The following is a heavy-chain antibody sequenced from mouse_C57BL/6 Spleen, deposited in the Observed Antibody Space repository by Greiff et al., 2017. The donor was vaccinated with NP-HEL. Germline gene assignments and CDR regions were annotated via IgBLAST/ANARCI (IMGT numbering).Heavy chain of an antibody. CDR3: ARHPLRGAMDY. CDR1: GFSLTSYG. V-gene: IGHV2-6-1*01. Sequence: VHLVESGPGLVAPSQSLSITCTVSGFSLTSYGVHWVRQPPGKGLEWLVVIWSDGSATYNSAPKSRLSIITDNPKSQVFLKMNGLQADDTARYYCARHPLRGAMDYWGQGTSVTVAS. CDR2: IWSDGSA. J-gene: IGHJ4*01. D-gene: IGHD1-1*01.